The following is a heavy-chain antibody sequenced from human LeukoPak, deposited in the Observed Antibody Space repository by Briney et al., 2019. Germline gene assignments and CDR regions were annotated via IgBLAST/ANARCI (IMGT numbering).Heavy chain of an antibody. D-gene: IGHD5-12*01. V-gene: IGHV1-18*01. J-gene: IGHJ4*02. Sequence: ASVKVSCKASGYTFTNYGISWVRQAPGQGLEWMGWISGYNGNTNHVQKFKGRVTITADESTSTAYMELSSLRSEDTAVYYCARESGSPFYYFDYWGQGTLVAVSS. CDR3: ARESGSPFYYFDY. CDR2: ISGYNGNT. CDR1: GYTFTNYG.